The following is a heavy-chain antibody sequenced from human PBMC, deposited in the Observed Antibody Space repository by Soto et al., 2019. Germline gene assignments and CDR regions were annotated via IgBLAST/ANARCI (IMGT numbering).Heavy chain of an antibody. V-gene: IGHV3-48*02. CDR2: IGPSSSET. CDR3: ARDHRWAFDY. D-gene: IGHD3-16*01. J-gene: IGHJ4*02. Sequence: EVQLVESGGGLVQPGGYLRLSCVASGFTFDSYAMNWFRQAPGKGLELISWIGPSSSETEDSDSVQGRFTISRDNAKNLLYLQMNRLKDEDTAIYYCARDHRWAFDYWGQGALVTVTA. CDR1: GFTFDSYA.